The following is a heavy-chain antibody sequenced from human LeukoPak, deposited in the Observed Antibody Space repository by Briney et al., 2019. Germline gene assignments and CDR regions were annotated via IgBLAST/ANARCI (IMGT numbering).Heavy chain of an antibody. CDR3: ARDAVVPASLLDY. J-gene: IGHJ4*02. CDR2: IYYSGST. D-gene: IGHD2-2*01. V-gene: IGHV4-59*12. Sequence: PSETLSLTCTVSGGSISSYYWSWIRQPPGKGLEWIGYIYYSGSTNYNPSLKSRVTISVDTSKNQFSLKLTSVTAADTAVYYCARDAVVPASLLDYWGQGTLVTVSS. CDR1: GGSISSYY.